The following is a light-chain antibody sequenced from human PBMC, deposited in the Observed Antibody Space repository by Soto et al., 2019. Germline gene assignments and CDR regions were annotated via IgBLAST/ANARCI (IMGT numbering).Light chain of an antibody. CDR1: SSNIGSNT. Sequence: QSVLTQPPSASGAPGQRVTISCSGSSSNIGSNTVNWYQQLPGTAPKLLISNNDKRPSGVPDRFSGSKSGTSASLAISGLHSEDEAGYYCAAWDESLNGVVFGGGTKLTVL. CDR3: AAWDESLNGVV. J-gene: IGLJ2*01. CDR2: NND. V-gene: IGLV1-44*01.